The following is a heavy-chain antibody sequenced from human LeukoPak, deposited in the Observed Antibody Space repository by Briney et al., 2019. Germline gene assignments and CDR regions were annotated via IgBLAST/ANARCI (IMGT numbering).Heavy chain of an antibody. Sequence: MSGGSLRLSCAASGFTFRTSGMNWVRQAPGKGLEWVSSIISSSSYIYYADSVKGRFTISRDNAKNSLYLQMNSLRAEDTAVYYCANSGYANNWFDPWGQGTLVTVSS. CDR1: GFTFRTSG. CDR3: ANSGYANNWFDP. J-gene: IGHJ5*02. V-gene: IGHV3-21*01. CDR2: IISSSSYI. D-gene: IGHD5-12*01.